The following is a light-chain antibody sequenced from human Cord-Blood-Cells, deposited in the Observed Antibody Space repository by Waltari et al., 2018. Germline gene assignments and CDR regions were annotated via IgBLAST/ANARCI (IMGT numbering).Light chain of an antibody. J-gene: IGLJ3*02. CDR3: LLYYGGAWV. Sequence: QTVVTQEPSLTVSPGGTVTLPCASSTGAVTSGYYPNWFQQKPGQAPRALIYSTSNNHSWTPARFSGSLLGGKAALTLSGVQPEDEAEYYCLLYYGGAWVFGGGTKLTVL. CDR2: STS. CDR1: TGAVTSGYY. V-gene: IGLV7-43*01.